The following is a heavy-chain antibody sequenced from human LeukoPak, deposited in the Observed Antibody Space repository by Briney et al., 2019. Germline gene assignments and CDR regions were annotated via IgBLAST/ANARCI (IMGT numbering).Heavy chain of an antibody. V-gene: IGHV3-30-3*01. CDR3: AGTHYDSSGYYYDY. Sequence: GGSLRLSCAASGFTFSTYAMHWVRQAPGKGLEWVALISYHGSNTCYADSVKGRFTISRDNAKNSLYLQMNSLRAEDTAVYYCAGTHYDSSGYYYDYWGQGTLVTVSS. CDR1: GFTFSTYA. J-gene: IGHJ4*02. D-gene: IGHD3-22*01. CDR2: ISYHGSNT.